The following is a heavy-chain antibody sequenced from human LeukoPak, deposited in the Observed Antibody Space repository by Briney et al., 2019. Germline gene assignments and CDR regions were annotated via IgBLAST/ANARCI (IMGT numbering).Heavy chain of an antibody. CDR3: ARAIGSYGWFDS. CDR2: ITSSSSYI. V-gene: IGHV3-21*06. Sequence: GGSLRLSCAASGFTFSSYNMNWVRQAPGKGPEWVSSITSSSSYIYYADSVKGRFTISRDNAKNSLYLQMDSLRVEDTAVYYFARAIGSYGWFDSWGKGTLFTVSS. CDR1: GFTFSSYN. D-gene: IGHD3-10*01. J-gene: IGHJ5*01.